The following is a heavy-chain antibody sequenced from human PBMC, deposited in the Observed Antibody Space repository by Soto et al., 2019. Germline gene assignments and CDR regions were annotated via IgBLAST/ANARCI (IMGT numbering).Heavy chain of an antibody. CDR2: INHSGST. D-gene: IGHD5-18*01. CDR3: ARVFIVGYSYGYCWFDP. Sequence: SETLSLTCAVYGGSFSGYYWSWIRQPPGKGLEWIGEINHSGSTNYNSSLKSRVTISVDTSKNQFSLKLSSVTAADTAVYYCARVFIVGYSYGYCWFDPWGQGTLVTVSS. CDR1: GGSFSGYY. J-gene: IGHJ5*02. V-gene: IGHV4-34*01.